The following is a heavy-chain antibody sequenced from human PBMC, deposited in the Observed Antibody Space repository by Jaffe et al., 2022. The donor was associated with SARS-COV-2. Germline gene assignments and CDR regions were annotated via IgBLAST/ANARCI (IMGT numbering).Heavy chain of an antibody. CDR2: IIPIFGTA. Sequence: QVQLVQSGAEVKKPGSSVKVSCKASGGTFSSYAISWVRQAPGQGLEWMGGIIPIFGTANYAQKFQGRVTITADESTSTAYMELSSLRSEDTAVYYCASTYYYDSSGHPPPYYYYYGMDVWGQGTTVTVSS. V-gene: IGHV1-69*01. CDR3: ASTYYYDSSGHPPPYYYYYGMDV. CDR1: GGTFSSYA. D-gene: IGHD3-22*01. J-gene: IGHJ6*02.